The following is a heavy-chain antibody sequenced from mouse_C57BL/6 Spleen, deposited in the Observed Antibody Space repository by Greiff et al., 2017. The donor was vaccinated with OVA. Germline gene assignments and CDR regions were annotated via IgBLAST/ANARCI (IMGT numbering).Heavy chain of an antibody. CDR2: IHPNSGST. J-gene: IGHJ2*01. D-gene: IGHD1-1*01. V-gene: IGHV1-64*01. CDR1: GYTFTSYW. CDR3: ASYDYYGSLYYVDY. Sequence: VQLQQPGAELVKPGASVKLSCKASGYTFTSYWMHWVKQRPGQGLEWIGMIHPNSGSTNYNEKFKSKATLTVDKSSSTAYMQLSSLTSEDSAVYSCASYDYYGSLYYVDYWGQGTTLTVSS.